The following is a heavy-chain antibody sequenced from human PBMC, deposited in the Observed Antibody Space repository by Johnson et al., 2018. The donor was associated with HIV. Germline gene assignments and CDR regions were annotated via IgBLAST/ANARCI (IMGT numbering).Heavy chain of an antibody. CDR2: ISSSGSTI. Sequence: QMLLVESGGGLVKPGGSLRLSCAASGFTFSDYYMSWIRQAPGKGLEWVSYISSSGSTIYYAYSVTGRFTISRANAKNSLNLQMNSLRVEDTAEYYCARWGTDDILSGYDAFDIWGQGTMVTVSS. J-gene: IGHJ3*02. CDR1: GFTFSDYY. V-gene: IGHV3-11*01. D-gene: IGHD3-9*01. CDR3: ARWGTDDILSGYDAFDI.